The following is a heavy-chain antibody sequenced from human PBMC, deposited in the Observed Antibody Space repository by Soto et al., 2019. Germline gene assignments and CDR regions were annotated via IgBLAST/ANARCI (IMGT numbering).Heavy chain of an antibody. J-gene: IGHJ6*02. CDR1: GGSISSGGYY. D-gene: IGHD2-15*01. CDR2: IYYSGST. V-gene: IGHV4-31*03. CDR3: AREVVAATHRGGGMDV. Sequence: PSETLSLTCTVSGGSISSGGYYWSWIRQHPGKGLEWIGYIYYSGSTYYNPSLKSRVTISVDTSKNQFSLKLSSVTAADTAVYYCAREVVAATHRGGGMDVSGQGTTVTVS.